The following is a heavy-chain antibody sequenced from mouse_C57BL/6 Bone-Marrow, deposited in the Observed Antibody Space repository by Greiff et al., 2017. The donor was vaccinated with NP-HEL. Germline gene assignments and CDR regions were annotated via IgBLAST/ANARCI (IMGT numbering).Heavy chain of an antibody. CDR1: GYTFTSYW. V-gene: IGHV1-69*01. D-gene: IGHD2-14*01. J-gene: IGHJ2*01. Sequence: QVQLQQPGAELVMPGASVKLSCKASGYTFTSYWMLWVKQRPGQGLEWIGEIDPSDSYTNYNQKFKGKSTLTVDKSSSTAYMQLSSLTSEDSAVYYCASHYGYGGDYWGQGTTLTVSA. CDR2: IDPSDSYT. CDR3: ASHYGYGGDY.